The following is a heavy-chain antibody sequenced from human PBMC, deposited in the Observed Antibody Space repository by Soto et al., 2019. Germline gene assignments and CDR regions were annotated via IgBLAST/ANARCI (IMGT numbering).Heavy chain of an antibody. CDR1: GFTFSSYG. CDR2: ISYDGSNK. D-gene: IGHD3-10*01. V-gene: IGHV3-30*18. J-gene: IGHJ6*02. CDR3: AKDHDVLLWFGELFYYGMDV. Sequence: QVQLVESGGGVVQPGRSLRLSCAASGFTFSSYGMHWVRQAPGKGLEWVAVISYDGSNKYYADSVKGRFTISRDNSKNTLYLQMNSLRAEAKAVYYCAKDHDVLLWFGELFYYGMDVWGQGTTVTVSS.